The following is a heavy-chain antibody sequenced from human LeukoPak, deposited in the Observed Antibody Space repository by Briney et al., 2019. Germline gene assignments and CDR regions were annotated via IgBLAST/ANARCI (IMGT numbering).Heavy chain of an antibody. V-gene: IGHV3-48*03. CDR1: GFTFSSYE. J-gene: IGHJ4*02. CDR2: IGSSGSII. D-gene: IGHD3-22*01. CDR3: AKLYGYYDSTGYHYYFDY. Sequence: GGSLRLSCAASGFTFSSYEMIWVRQAPGKGLEWISYIGSSGSIIYYADSVKGRFTISRDNAKNSLYLQMSSLGAEDTAVYYCAKLYGYYDSTGYHYYFDYWGQGTLVTVSS.